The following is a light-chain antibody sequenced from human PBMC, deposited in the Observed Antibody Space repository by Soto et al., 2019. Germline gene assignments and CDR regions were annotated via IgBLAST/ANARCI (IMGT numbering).Light chain of an antibody. CDR1: SSDVGDYNY. J-gene: IGLJ2*01. CDR2: EVT. CDR3: SSYTSSTRL. V-gene: IGLV2-14*01. Sequence: QLVLTQPASVSGSPGQSITISCSGFSSDVGDYNYVSWYQQHAGKVPKLIIYEVTNRPLGVSNRFSGSKSGYTASLTISGLQTDDEADYYCSSYTSSTRLFGGGTKVTVL.